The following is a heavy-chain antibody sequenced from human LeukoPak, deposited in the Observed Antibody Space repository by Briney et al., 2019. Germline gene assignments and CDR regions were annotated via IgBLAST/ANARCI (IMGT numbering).Heavy chain of an antibody. V-gene: IGHV4-31*03. Sequence: SQTLSLTCTVSGGSISSGGYYWSWIRQHPGKGLEWIGYIYYSGITYYNPSLKSRVTISVDTSKNQFSLKLSSVTAADTAVYYCARDHYYYDSSGYYRDAFDIWGQGTMVTVSS. D-gene: IGHD3-22*01. CDR2: IYYSGIT. J-gene: IGHJ3*02. CDR1: GGSISSGGYY. CDR3: ARDHYYYDSSGYYRDAFDI.